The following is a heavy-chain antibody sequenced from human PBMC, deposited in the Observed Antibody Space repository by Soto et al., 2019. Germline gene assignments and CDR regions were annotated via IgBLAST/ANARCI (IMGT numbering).Heavy chain of an antibody. CDR3: VRFHYDTSGYYRFDY. J-gene: IGHJ4*02. CDR1: GYTFSNYN. D-gene: IGHD3-22*01. V-gene: IGHV1-8*01. Sequence: QVQLVQSGAEVKKPGASVKVSCKASGYTFSNYNINWVRQAAGQGLEWVGWMSPNSDNTGYAQKFQGRVTMTRSTTISTAYMELSSLRSEDTAVYYCVRFHYDTSGYYRFDYWGKGTLVTVSS. CDR2: MSPNSDNT.